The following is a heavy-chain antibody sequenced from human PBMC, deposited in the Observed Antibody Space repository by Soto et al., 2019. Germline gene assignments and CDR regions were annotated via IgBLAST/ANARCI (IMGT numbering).Heavy chain of an antibody. J-gene: IGHJ5*02. CDR3: ARGPRYCSTTSCFSGVTWFDP. Sequence: ASVKVSCKASGYTFTSYGISWVRQAPGQGLEWMGWISSYNGNTNYAQKVQGRVTMTTDKSTSTTYMELRSLRSDDTAVYYCARGPRYCSTTSCFSGVTWFDPWGQGTLVTVSS. D-gene: IGHD2-2*01. CDR1: GYTFTSYG. CDR2: ISSYNGNT. V-gene: IGHV1-18*04.